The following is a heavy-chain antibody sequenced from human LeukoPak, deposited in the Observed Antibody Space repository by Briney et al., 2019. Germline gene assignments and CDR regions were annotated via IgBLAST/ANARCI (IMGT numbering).Heavy chain of an antibody. V-gene: IGHV3-33*08. J-gene: IGHJ4*02. CDR1: GFTFSSYA. CDR3: ARSEVSTTLLDY. D-gene: IGHD5/OR15-5a*01. CDR2: IWYDGSKR. Sequence: GRSLRLSCAASGFTFSSYAMHWVRQAPGKGLEWVAIIWYDGSKRYYADSVKGRFTISRDNFKNTLYLEMNTLRAEDTAMYYCARSEVSTTLLDYWGQGTLVTVSS.